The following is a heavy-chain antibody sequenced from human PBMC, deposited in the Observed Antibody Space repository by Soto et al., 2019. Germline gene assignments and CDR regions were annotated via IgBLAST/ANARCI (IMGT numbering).Heavy chain of an antibody. D-gene: IGHD3-22*01. Sequence: QVQLVQSGAEVKKPGSSVKVSCKASGGTFSSYAISWVRQAPGQGLEWMGGIIPIFGTANYAQKFQGRVTITADETTSTAYIGLSSLRSEDTAVYYCARAYSSGYYQRDYYYGMDVWGQGTTVTVSS. CDR2: IIPIFGTA. CDR1: GGTFSSYA. V-gene: IGHV1-69*01. J-gene: IGHJ6*02. CDR3: ARAYSSGYYQRDYYYGMDV.